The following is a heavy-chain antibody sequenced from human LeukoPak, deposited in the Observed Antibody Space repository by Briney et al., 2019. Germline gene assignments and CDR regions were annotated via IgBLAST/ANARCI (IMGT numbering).Heavy chain of an antibody. CDR1: GGSISDFY. V-gene: IGHV4-4*07. Sequence: SETLSLTCSVSGGSISDFYWSWIRQPAGKGLEWIGRIYRSGNTNYNPSLKSRVTMSLDASKNPFSLKVSSVTAADTAVYYCARGGLGGMTTVVLDAFDIWGQGTMVTVSS. D-gene: IGHD4-23*01. CDR2: IYRSGNT. J-gene: IGHJ3*02. CDR3: ARGGLGGMTTVVLDAFDI.